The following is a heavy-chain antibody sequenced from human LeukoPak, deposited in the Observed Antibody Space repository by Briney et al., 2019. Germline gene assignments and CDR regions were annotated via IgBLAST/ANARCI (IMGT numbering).Heavy chain of an antibody. Sequence: GALRLSCAASGFTLSSYNMNWARQAPGKGLEWVSSISSGSSYIYYADSVKGRFTISRDNAKSSLYLQMNSLRAEDTALYYCARGDYYDRKVLDYWGQGTLVTVSS. CDR1: GFTLSSYN. CDR3: ARGDYYDRKVLDY. V-gene: IGHV3-21*04. CDR2: ISSGSSYI. D-gene: IGHD3-22*01. J-gene: IGHJ4*02.